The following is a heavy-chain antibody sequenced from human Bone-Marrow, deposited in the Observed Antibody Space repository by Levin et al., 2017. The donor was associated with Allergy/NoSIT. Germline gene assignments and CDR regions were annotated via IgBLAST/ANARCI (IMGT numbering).Heavy chain of an antibody. V-gene: IGHV4-30-2*01. CDR1: GASISSGGYS. J-gene: IGHJ4*02. CDR3: ARYCSGDCFHFDY. Sequence: SQTLSLTCAVSGASISSGGYSWNWIRQAPGKALEWIGYISDIGNTYYNPVLKSRVTISIDRSKNQFSLNLTSVTAADTDVYYCARYCSGDCFHFDYWGQGTLVTVSS. D-gene: IGHD2-21*02. CDR2: ISDIGNT.